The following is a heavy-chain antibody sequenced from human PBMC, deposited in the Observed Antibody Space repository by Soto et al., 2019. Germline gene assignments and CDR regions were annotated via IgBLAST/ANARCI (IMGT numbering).Heavy chain of an antibody. CDR2: IWYDGSQK. J-gene: IGHJ4*02. Sequence: QVQLVESGGGVVQPGTSLRLSCAASGFTFTNYGMHWVRQAPGKGLEWVAVIWYDGSQKFYADSVKGRFTISRDTSKNTLYLQMNSLRAEDTAVYFCARDLSGPLDYWGQGTLLTVSS. D-gene: IGHD3-16*02. CDR1: GFTFTNYG. CDR3: ARDLSGPLDY. V-gene: IGHV3-33*01.